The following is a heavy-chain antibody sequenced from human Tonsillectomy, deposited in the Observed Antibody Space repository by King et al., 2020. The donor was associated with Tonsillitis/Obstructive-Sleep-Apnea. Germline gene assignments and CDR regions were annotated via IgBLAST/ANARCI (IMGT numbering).Heavy chain of an antibody. V-gene: IGHV4-59*01. CDR1: GGSITTYY. CDR2: IHYSGIT. J-gene: IGHJ4*02. Sequence: QLQESGPGLVKPPETLSLTCTISGGSITTYYWSWIRQPPGKGLEWIGYIHYSGITNYNPSFKRRVAISVDTPKNQFSLKLSSVTAADTALYFCARGHTAFFDSWGPGILVTVSS. CDR3: ARGHTAFFDS. D-gene: IGHD2-21*02.